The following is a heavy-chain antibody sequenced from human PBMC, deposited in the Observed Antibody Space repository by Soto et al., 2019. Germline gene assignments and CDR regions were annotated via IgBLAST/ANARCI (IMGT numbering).Heavy chain of an antibody. V-gene: IGHV3-23*01. Sequence: GGSLRLSCAASGFTFSSYAMSWVRQAPGKGLEWVSAISGSGGSTYYADSVKGRFTISRDNSKNTLYLQMNSLRAEDTDVNYCAKDHPAGVTRRVYYYGMDVWGQGTTVTVSS. CDR2: ISGSGGST. CDR3: AKDHPAGVTRRVYYYGMDV. CDR1: GFTFSSYA. J-gene: IGHJ6*02. D-gene: IGHD2-2*01.